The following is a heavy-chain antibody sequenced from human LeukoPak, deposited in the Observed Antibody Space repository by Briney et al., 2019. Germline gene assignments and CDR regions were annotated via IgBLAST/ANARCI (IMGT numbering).Heavy chain of an antibody. CDR2: IYTAGST. Sequence: GGSLRLSCAASGFTVSSKYMGWVRQAPGRGLEWVSVIYTAGSTYYTDSVKGRFTISRDNSANTLSLQMNSLRAEDTAMYYCTRGEADVTAPNSWGQGTLVTVSS. D-gene: IGHD2-21*02. J-gene: IGHJ1*01. V-gene: IGHV3-53*01. CDR3: TRGEADVTAPNS. CDR1: GFTVSSKY.